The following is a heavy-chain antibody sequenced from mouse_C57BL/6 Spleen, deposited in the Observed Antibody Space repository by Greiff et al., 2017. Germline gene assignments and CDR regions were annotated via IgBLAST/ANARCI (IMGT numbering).Heavy chain of an antibody. CDR2: IYPGSGNT. D-gene: IGHD1-1*01. V-gene: IGHV1-84*01. CDR3: AGWDYYGSRDY. J-gene: IGHJ2*01. Sequence: LVKPGASVKISCKASGHTFTAYYINWVKQRPGQGLEWLGWIYPGSGNTKYNEKFKGKATLTVDTSSSTAYMQLSSLTSEDSAVYFCAGWDYYGSRDYWGQGTTLTVSS. CDR1: GHTFTAYY.